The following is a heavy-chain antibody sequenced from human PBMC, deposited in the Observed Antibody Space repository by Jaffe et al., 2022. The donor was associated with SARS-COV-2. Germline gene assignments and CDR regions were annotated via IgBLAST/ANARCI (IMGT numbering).Heavy chain of an antibody. Sequence: QVQMQESGPGLVKPSQTLSLTCTVSGVSIGSGSYYWSWIRQPAGKGLEWIGRISGSGSTNYNPSLRSRVTISLDTAKNQFSLKLNSVAAADTALYYCARDYASSWSGGFYYGLDVWGLGTTVTVSS. CDR2: ISGSGST. D-gene: IGHD6-13*01. V-gene: IGHV4-61*02. CDR3: ARDYASSWSGGFYYGLDV. J-gene: IGHJ6*02. CDR1: GVSIGSGSYY.